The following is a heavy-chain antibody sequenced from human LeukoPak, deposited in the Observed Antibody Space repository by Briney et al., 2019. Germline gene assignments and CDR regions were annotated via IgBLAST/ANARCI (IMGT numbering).Heavy chain of an antibody. Sequence: SETLSLTCTVSGGSISSYYWSWIRQPPGKGLEWIGYIYYSGSTNYNPSLKSRVTISVDTPKNQFSLKLSSVTAADTAVYYCARGTTVTGTDYYYMDVWGKGTTVTISS. V-gene: IGHV4-59*01. CDR2: IYYSGST. CDR3: ARGTTVTGTDYYYMDV. D-gene: IGHD4-17*01. CDR1: GGSISSYY. J-gene: IGHJ6*03.